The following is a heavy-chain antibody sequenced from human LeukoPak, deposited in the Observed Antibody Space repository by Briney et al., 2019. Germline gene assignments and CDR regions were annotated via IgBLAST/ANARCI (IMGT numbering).Heavy chain of an antibody. CDR2: INSDGSST. CDR1: GFTFSGYW. J-gene: IGHJ6*02. D-gene: IGHD4-11*01. V-gene: IGHV3-74*01. Sequence: GGSLRLSCAASGFTFSGYWMHWVRQAPGKGLVWVSRINSDGSSTSYADSVKGRFTISRDNAKNTLYLQMNSLRAEDTALYYCASLGYSKGYYYGMDVWGQGTTVTVSS. CDR3: ASLGYSKGYYYGMDV.